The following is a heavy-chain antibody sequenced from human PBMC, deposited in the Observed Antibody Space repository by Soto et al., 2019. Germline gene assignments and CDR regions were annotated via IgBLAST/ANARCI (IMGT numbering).Heavy chain of an antibody. Sequence: QPGGSLRLSCVTSGFTFSNYAMSWVRQAPGRGLEWVSSISGSGASTYYADSVKGRFTISRDNSKNTLHLQMSTLRAEDTAVYYCSKDPAYDILTGPENWFDPWGQGTLVTVSS. CDR2: ISGSGAST. CDR1: GFTFSNYA. CDR3: SKDPAYDILTGPENWFDP. D-gene: IGHD3-9*01. V-gene: IGHV3-23*01. J-gene: IGHJ5*02.